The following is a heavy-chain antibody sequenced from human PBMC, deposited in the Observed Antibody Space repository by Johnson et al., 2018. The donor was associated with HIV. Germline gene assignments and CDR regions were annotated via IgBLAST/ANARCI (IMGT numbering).Heavy chain of an antibody. Sequence: MLLVESGGGLVQPGGSLRLSCVASGFIFNNYAMHWVRQAPGRRLQYVSAISSNGGSTYYASFAKGRFTISRDNSKNTLYLQMNSLRAEDTAVYYCARDSLQWLSEVGDAFDIWGQGTMVTVSS. CDR1: GFIFNNYA. D-gene: IGHD6-19*01. V-gene: IGHV3-64*01. J-gene: IGHJ3*02. CDR2: ISSNGGST. CDR3: ARDSLQWLSEVGDAFDI.